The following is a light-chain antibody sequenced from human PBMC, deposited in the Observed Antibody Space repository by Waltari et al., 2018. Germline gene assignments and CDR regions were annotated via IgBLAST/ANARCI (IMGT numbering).Light chain of an antibody. J-gene: IGKJ5*01. V-gene: IGKV3-11*01. CDR3: QQRSNWIT. CDR1: QSVSSY. Sequence: EIVLTQSPATLSLSPGDRATLSCRASQSVSSYLAWYQQKPGQGPRLLIYDASNRATGIPARFSGSGSGTDFTLTISSLEPEDFAVYYCQQRSNWITFGQGTRLEIK. CDR2: DAS.